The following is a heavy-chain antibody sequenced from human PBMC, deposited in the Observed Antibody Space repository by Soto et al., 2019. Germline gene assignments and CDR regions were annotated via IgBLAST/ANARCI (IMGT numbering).Heavy chain of an antibody. D-gene: IGHD3-22*01. CDR2: IVLGSRNT. J-gene: IGHJ4*02. CDR1: GFTFTSSG. Sequence: SVKVSCKASGFTFTSSGVQWVRQARGQRLEWIGWIVLGSRNTNYAQKFQERVTITTDKSTSTAYMELSSLRSEDTAVYYCAAYYYHKQARRNLFDYWGQGTLVTVSS. CDR3: AAYYYHKQARRNLFDY. V-gene: IGHV1-58*01.